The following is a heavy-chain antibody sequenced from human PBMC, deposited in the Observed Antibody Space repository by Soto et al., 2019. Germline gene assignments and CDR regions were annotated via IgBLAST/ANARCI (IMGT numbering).Heavy chain of an antibody. V-gene: IGHV3-30*18. Sequence: GGSLRLSCAASGFTFSSYGMHWVRQAPGKGLEWVAVISYDGSNKYYADSVKGRFTISRDNSKNTLYLQMNSLRAEDTAVYYCAKPLRDVWSGYYYYYGMDVWGQGTTVTVSS. J-gene: IGHJ6*02. CDR1: GFTFSSYG. CDR3: AKPLRDVWSGYYYYYGMDV. CDR2: ISYDGSNK. D-gene: IGHD3-3*01.